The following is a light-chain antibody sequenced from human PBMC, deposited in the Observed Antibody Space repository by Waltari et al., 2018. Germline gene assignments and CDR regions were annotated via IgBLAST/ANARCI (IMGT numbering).Light chain of an antibody. CDR1: SSNIGHNS. J-gene: IGLJ3*02. Sequence: QSVLTQPPSVSGAPRQRVTISCSGSSSNIGHNSVTWYQQLPGEPPKLLIYYDDSWSSAVSDRVSGSKSGTSASLAIAGLQAEDEAHYYCAAWDASLSSWLFGGVTKLTVL. V-gene: IGLV1-36*01. CDR3: AAWDASLSSWL. CDR2: YDD.